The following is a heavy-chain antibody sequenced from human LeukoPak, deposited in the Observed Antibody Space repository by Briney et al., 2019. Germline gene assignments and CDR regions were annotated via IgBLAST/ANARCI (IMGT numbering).Heavy chain of an antibody. J-gene: IGHJ4*02. CDR2: LTSGDIST. CDR3: ARRGYSGYALDY. D-gene: IGHD5-12*01. V-gene: IGHV3-64*01. CDR1: GFTFSIYA. Sequence: GGSLRLYCAAYGFTFSIYALHWVRQAPGQGLKHVSDLTSGDISTHYANSVKGRFTISRDNSKNTLYLQMGSLRDEDMAVYYCARRGYSGYALDYWGQGTLVTVSS.